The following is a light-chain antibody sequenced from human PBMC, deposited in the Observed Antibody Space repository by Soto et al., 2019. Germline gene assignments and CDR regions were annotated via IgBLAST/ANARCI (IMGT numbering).Light chain of an antibody. CDR3: QQYGSSPIT. J-gene: IGKJ5*01. V-gene: IGKV3-20*01. CDR2: SAH. Sequence: VMTQSPLSLPVTLGQPASISCRSSQSVSTLQMTWYHQRPGQAPRLLIYSAHTRAAGIPDRFTGTGSGTDFTLTISRLEPEDFAVYYCQQYGSSPITFGQGTRLEIK. CDR1: QSVSTLQ.